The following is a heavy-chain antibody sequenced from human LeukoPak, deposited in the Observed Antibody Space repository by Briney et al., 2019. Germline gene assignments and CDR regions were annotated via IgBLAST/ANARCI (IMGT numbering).Heavy chain of an antibody. CDR3: ARVLYGSGSYSREHYFDY. CDR2: IYHSGSI. Sequence: PSETLSLTCTVSGYSISSGYYWAWIRQPPGKGLEWIGSIYHSGSIDYNPSLKSRVTISVDTTKNQFSLKLTSVTAADTAVYYCARVLYGSGSYSREHYFDYWGQGTLVTASS. CDR1: GYSISSGYY. J-gene: IGHJ4*02. V-gene: IGHV4-38-2*02. D-gene: IGHD3-10*01.